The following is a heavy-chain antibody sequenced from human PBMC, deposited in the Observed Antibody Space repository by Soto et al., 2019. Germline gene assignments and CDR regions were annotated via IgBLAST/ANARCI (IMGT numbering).Heavy chain of an antibody. J-gene: IGHJ4*02. D-gene: IGHD6-6*01. V-gene: IGHV1-46*01. CDR3: AREGDVGYSSSGGGVDY. CDR1: GYTFTSYY. CDR2: INPSGGST. Sequence: QVQLVQSGAEVKKPGASVKVSCKASGYTFTSYYMHWVRQAPGQGLEWMGIINPSGGSTSYAQKFQGRVTMTRDTSTSTAYMELGSLRSEDTAVYYCAREGDVGYSSSGGGVDYWGQGTLVTVSS.